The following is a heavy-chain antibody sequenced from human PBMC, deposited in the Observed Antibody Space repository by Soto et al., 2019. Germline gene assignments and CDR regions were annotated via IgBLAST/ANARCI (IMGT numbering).Heavy chain of an antibody. CDR3: ARANYDYIWGSYRYNWFDP. CDR1: GFTVSSNY. J-gene: IGHJ5*02. D-gene: IGHD3-16*02. V-gene: IGHV3-53*04. CDR2: IYSGGST. Sequence: EVQLVESGGGLVQPGGSLRLSCAASGFTVSSNYMSWVRQAPGKGLEWVSVIYSGGSTYYADSVKGRFTISRHNSKNTLYLKMNSLRADDTAVYYCARANYDYIWGSYRYNWFDPWGQGTLVTVSS.